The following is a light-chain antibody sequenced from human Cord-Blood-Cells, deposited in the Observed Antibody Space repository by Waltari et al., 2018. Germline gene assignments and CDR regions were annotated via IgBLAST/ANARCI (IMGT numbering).Light chain of an antibody. J-gene: IGKJ1*01. CDR1: QGISSY. CDR2: AAS. CDR3: QQYYSYPWP. Sequence: AIRLTQSTSSFSASTGDRLTTTCRASQGISSYLAWYQQRPGNAPKLMIYAASTLQSGGPSRFSGSGSGTDFTLTISCLQSEDFATYYCQQYYSYPWPFDQGTKVEIK. V-gene: IGKV1-8*01.